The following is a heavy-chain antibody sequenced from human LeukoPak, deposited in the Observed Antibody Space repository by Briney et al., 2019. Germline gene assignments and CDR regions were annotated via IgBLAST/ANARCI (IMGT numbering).Heavy chain of an antibody. Sequence: PGGSLRLSCSASGFTFSSYYMTWVRQAPGKAREWVANIKQDGSEKYYGDSVKGRFTISRDNAKNSLYLQMNSLRAEDTAVYYCVRGSPVWEVWGQGALVTVSS. V-gene: IGHV3-7*01. CDR2: IKQDGSEK. CDR1: GFTFSSYY. D-gene: IGHD1-26*01. CDR3: VRGSPVWEV. J-gene: IGHJ4*02.